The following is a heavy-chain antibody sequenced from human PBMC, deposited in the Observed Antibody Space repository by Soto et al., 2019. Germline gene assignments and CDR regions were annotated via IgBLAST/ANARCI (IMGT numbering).Heavy chain of an antibody. Sequence: SGPTLVNPTQTLTLTCTFSGFSLSTSGVGVGWIRQPPGKALEWLALIYWNDDERYSPSLQSRLTITKDTSKNQVILTMTNLDPVDTGTYFCAASRYTSKYFQNWGQGTLVTVSS. J-gene: IGHJ1*01. CDR1: GFSLSTSGVG. CDR3: AASRYTSKYFQN. CDR2: IYWNDDE. V-gene: IGHV2-5*01. D-gene: IGHD3-16*02.